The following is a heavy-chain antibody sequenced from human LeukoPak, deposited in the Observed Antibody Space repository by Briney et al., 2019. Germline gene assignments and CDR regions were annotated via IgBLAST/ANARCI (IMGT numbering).Heavy chain of an antibody. J-gene: IGHJ4*02. CDR1: GFTFSSYS. V-gene: IGHV3-21*01. Sequence: GGSLRLSCAASGFTFSSYSMNWVRQAPGKGLEWVSSISSSSSYIYYADSVKGRFTISRDNAKNSLYLQMNSLRAEDTAVYYCARDRVQLWSRNFDYWGQGTLVTVSS. CDR3: ARDRVQLWSRNFDY. CDR2: ISSSSSYI. D-gene: IGHD5-18*01.